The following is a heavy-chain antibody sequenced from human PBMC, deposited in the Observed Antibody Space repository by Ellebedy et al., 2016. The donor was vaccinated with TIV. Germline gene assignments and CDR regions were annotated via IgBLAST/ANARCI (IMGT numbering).Heavy chain of an antibody. CDR1: GYSFTSYW. Sequence: GESLKISCKGSGYSFTSYWIGWVRQMPGKVLEWMGIIYPGDSDTRYSPSFQGQVTISADKSISTAYLQWSSLKASDTAMYYCARATTVKPLVTPDSIPYFDYWGQGTLVTVSS. CDR2: IYPGDSDT. J-gene: IGHJ4*02. CDR3: ARATTVKPLVTPDSIPYFDY. V-gene: IGHV5-51*01. D-gene: IGHD4-23*01.